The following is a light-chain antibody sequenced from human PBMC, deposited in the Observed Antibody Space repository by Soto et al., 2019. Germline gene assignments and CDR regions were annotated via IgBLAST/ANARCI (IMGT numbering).Light chain of an antibody. CDR2: GAS. CDR3: LLYLSPDLYT. J-gene: IGKJ2*01. V-gene: IGKV3-20*01. CDR1: QSVTSSH. Sequence: EIVLTQTPGTLSLSPGERATLSCRASQSVTSSHLAWYQQKPGQAPRLLIYGASTRATGIPDRFSGSGYDTDFSLTIRTLYPEDFEMYYCLLYLSPDLYTFGPGTKVQIK.